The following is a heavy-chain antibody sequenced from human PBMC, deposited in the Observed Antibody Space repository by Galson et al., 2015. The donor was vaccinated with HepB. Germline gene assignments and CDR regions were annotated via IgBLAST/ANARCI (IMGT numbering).Heavy chain of an antibody. CDR1: GYTFTSYY. Sequence: SVKVSCKASGYTFTSYYMHWVRQAPGQGLEWMGIINPSGGSTSYAQKFQGRVTMTRDTSTSTAYMELRSLRSDDTAVYYCAREREYYYDSSALNWFDPWGQGTLVTVSS. CDR2: INPSGGST. D-gene: IGHD3-22*01. V-gene: IGHV1-46*01. CDR3: AREREYYYDSSALNWFDP. J-gene: IGHJ5*02.